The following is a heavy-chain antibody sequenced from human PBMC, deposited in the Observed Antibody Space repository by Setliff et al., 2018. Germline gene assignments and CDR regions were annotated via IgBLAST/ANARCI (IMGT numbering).Heavy chain of an antibody. CDR1: GGSLSTYY. CDR3: ARGGTFRYFDY. J-gene: IGHJ4*02. Sequence: PSETLSLTCTVSGGSLSTYYWSWIRQSPGRGPEYIGYVYYNGAADYSPSLKSRVTLSVDTSKNQFSLKLTSVTAADTAVYYCARGGTFRYFDYWGQGTPVTVSS. D-gene: IGHD5-12*01. CDR2: VYYNGAA. V-gene: IGHV4-59*01.